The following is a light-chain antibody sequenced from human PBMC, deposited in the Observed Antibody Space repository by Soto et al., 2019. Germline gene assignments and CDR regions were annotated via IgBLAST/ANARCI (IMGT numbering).Light chain of an antibody. V-gene: IGLV3-1*01. CDR3: QAWDSSTV. CDR1: KLGDKY. Sequence: SYELTQPPSMSVSPGQTASITCSGDKLGDKYACWYQQKPGQSPVLVIYQDSKRPSGIPERFSGSNSGNTATLTISGTQAMDEADYYCQAWDSSTVFGTGTKLTVL. J-gene: IGLJ1*01. CDR2: QDS.